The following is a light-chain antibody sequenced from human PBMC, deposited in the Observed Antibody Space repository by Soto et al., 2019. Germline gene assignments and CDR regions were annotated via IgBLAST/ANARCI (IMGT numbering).Light chain of an antibody. J-gene: IGLJ2*01. V-gene: IGLV3-21*04. Sequence: SYELTQPPSVSVAPGKRARITCGGNNIGSKSVHWYQQKPGQAPVLVIYYDSDRPSGIPERFSGSNSGNTATLTISRVEAGDEDDYYCQVWDSSSDHVVFGGGTKVTVL. CDR1: NIGSKS. CDR2: YDS. CDR3: QVWDSSSDHVV.